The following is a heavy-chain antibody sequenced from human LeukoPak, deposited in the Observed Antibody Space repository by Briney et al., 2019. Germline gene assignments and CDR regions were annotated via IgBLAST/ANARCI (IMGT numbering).Heavy chain of an antibody. Sequence: PGGSLRLSCAASGFTFSSYSMNWVRQAPGKGLEWVSSISSSSSYIYYADSVKGRFTISRDNAKNSLYLQMHSLTAEDTAVYYCAREDDKDYYYYGMDVWGQGTTVTVSS. J-gene: IGHJ6*02. CDR2: ISSSSSYI. V-gene: IGHV3-21*01. CDR3: AREDDKDYYYYGMDV. D-gene: IGHD3-22*01. CDR1: GFTFSSYS.